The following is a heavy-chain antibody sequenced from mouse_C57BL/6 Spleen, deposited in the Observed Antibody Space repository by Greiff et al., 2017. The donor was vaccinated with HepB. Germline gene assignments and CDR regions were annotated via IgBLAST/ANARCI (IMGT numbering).Heavy chain of an antibody. J-gene: IGHJ1*03. Sequence: QVQLKQPGAELVKPGASVKLSCKASGYTFTSYWMHWVKQRPGRGLEWIGRIDPNSGGTKYNEKFKSKATLTVDKPSSTSYMQLSSLTSEDSAVYYCARRDGYDLHWYFDVWGTGTTVTVSS. V-gene: IGHV1-72*01. CDR3: ARRDGYDLHWYFDV. D-gene: IGHD2-2*01. CDR2: IDPNSGGT. CDR1: GYTFTSYW.